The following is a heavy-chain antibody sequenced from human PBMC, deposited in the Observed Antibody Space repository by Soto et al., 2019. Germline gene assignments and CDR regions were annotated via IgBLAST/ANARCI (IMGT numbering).Heavy chain of an antibody. V-gene: IGHV2-5*02. CDR2: SYWDDDE. J-gene: IGHJ4*02. CDR1: GLSLNTRGVG. CDR3: AHRPRGYSYHFDY. D-gene: IGHD5-18*01. Sequence: QITLKESGPTLVKPTQTLTLTCTFSGLSLNTRGVGVGWIRHPPGKALERLALSYWDDDEGCSPSLRSRLTIAKDTSKNQVVLTITNMDPVDSATYYCAHRPRGYSYHFDYWGQGTLVTVSS.